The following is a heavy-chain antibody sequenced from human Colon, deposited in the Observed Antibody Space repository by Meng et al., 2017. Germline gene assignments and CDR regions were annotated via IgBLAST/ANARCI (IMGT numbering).Heavy chain of an antibody. Sequence: SETLSLTCTVSGGSISSYYWSWIRQPPGKGLEWIGYIYYSGSTNYNPSLKSRVTISVDTSKNQFSLKLSSVTAADTAVYYCARGWGFARIQEKAAAAPEFDYWGQGTLVTVSS. D-gene: IGHD6-13*01. V-gene: IGHV4-59*01. J-gene: IGHJ4*02. CDR3: ARGWGFARIQEKAAAAPEFDY. CDR2: IYYSGST. CDR1: GGSISSYY.